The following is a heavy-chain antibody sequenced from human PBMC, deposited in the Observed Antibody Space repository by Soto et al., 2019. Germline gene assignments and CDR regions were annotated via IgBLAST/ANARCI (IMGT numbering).Heavy chain of an antibody. J-gene: IGHJ5*02. CDR2: ASPDGTST. Sequence: EVQLVESGGGLVQPGGSLRLSCAASGFTFSSFWMHWVRQAPGKGLEWVSRASPDGTSTSYADSVKGRFTISRDNAKNTLFMQMNSLRAEDTAVYYCTRHGSGDYFLFDPWGQETLVTVSS. D-gene: IGHD4-17*01. V-gene: IGHV3-74*01. CDR1: GFTFSSFW. CDR3: TRHGSGDYFLFDP.